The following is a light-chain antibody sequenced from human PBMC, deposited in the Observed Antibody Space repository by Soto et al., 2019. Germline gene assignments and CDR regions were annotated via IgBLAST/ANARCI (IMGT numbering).Light chain of an antibody. CDR2: KAS. J-gene: IGKJ1*01. CDR3: QQYNGYRWT. CDR1: QTISSW. V-gene: IGKV1-5*03. Sequence: DIQMTQSPSTLSGSVGDRVTITCRASQTISSWLAWYQQKPGKAPKLLIYKASTLKSGVPSRFSGSGSGTDFTLTISSLQPDDFATYYCQQYNGYRWTFGQGTKVDI.